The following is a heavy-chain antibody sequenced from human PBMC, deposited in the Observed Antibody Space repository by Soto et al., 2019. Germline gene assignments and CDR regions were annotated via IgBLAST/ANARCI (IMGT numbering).Heavy chain of an antibody. J-gene: IGHJ4*02. Sequence: SETLSLTCTVSVGSVSGDTYYWNWIRQPPGKGLEWIGYIYYSGSTTYNPSLKSRVTISVDTSKNQFSLKLSSVTAADTAVYYCARDSVAVAGYFDYWGQGILVTVSS. CDR1: VGSVSGDTYY. CDR2: IYYSGST. D-gene: IGHD6-19*01. CDR3: ARDSVAVAGYFDY. V-gene: IGHV4-61*01.